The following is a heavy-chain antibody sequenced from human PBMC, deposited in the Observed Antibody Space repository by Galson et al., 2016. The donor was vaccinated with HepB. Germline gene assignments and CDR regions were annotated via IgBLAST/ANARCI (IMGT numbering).Heavy chain of an antibody. CDR1: GFTLGVYS. CDR2: ISSSSRFI. Sequence: SLRLSCAASGFTLGVYSMNWVRQAPGKGLEWVSSISSSSRFIYYADSVKGRFTISRDSARNSLYLQMNSLRVEDTAVYFCARDFRATVKVRGYFDSWGQGSLVTVSS. V-gene: IGHV3-21*01. J-gene: IGHJ4*03. CDR3: ARDFRATVKVRGYFDS. D-gene: IGHD4-17*01.